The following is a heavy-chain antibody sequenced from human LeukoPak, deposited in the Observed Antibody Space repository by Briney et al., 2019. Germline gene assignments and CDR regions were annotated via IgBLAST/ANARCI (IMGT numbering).Heavy chain of an antibody. V-gene: IGHV4-61*02. CDR2: IYTSGST. J-gene: IGHJ4*02. Sequence: SETLSLTCTVSGGSISSGSYYWSWIRQPAGKGLEWIGRIYTSGSTNYNPSLKSRVTISVDTSKNQFSLKLSSVTAADTAVYYCAREVVEDNTIDFDYWGQGTLVTVSS. D-gene: IGHD2-15*01. CDR1: GGSISSGSYY. CDR3: AREVVEDNTIDFDY.